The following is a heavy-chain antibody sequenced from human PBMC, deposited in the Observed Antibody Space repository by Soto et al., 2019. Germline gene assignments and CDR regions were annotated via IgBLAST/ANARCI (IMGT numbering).Heavy chain of an antibody. CDR2: IYYSGST. CDR3: AKRPVTTIYYYGMDA. J-gene: IGHJ6*02. Sequence: SETLSLTCTVSGGSISIYYWTWIRQPPGKGLEWIGYIYYSGSTYYNPSLKSRVTISVETSKNQFSLRLNSVTAADTAVYYCAKRPVTTIYYYGMDAWGQGTTLAVYS. V-gene: IGHV4-59*01. CDR1: GGSISIYY. D-gene: IGHD4-17*01.